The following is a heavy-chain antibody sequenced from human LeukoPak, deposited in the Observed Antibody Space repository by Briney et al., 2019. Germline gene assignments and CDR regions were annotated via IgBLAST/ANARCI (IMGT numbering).Heavy chain of an antibody. V-gene: IGHV3-23*01. D-gene: IGHD3-22*01. J-gene: IGHJ4*02. CDR2: ITSSGGTT. CDR3: AKDHNYFDRRFDY. Sequence: GGSLRLSCAASGFTLNRYWMSWVRQAPGKGLEWVSSITSSGGTTFYADSVEGRFTISRDNSKNTVYLQMNSLRAEDTAVYYCAKDHNYFDRRFDYWGQGTLVTVSP. CDR1: GFTLNRYW.